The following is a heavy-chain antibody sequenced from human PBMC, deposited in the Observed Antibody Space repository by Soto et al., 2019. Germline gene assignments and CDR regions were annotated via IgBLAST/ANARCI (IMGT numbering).Heavy chain of an antibody. V-gene: IGHV4-4*02. CDR3: ARRGVTTDY. D-gene: IGHD4-17*01. J-gene: IGHJ4*02. Sequence: QVQLQESGPGLVKPSGTLSLSCAVSGGSISSSNWWTWVRQPPGKGLEWIGDIYHTGSTNYNPSLKSRVTISLDKFKDQFSLNLSSVTAADTAVYYCARRGVTTDYWGQGTLVTVSS. CDR1: GGSISSSNW. CDR2: IYHTGST.